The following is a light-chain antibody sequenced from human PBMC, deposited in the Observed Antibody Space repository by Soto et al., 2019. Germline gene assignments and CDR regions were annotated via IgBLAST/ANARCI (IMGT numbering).Light chain of an antibody. CDR2: SAS. CDR3: QQTFRTHHT. CDR1: QTISSY. J-gene: IGKJ2*01. V-gene: IGKV1-39*01. Sequence: DIQMTQSPASLSASVGDRVTITCRASQTISSYLNWYQQKAGAAPKLLIYSASTLHSGVPSRFSGSGFGTDYTLTISSLQPADFAVYYCQQTFRTHHTFGQGTKLDIK.